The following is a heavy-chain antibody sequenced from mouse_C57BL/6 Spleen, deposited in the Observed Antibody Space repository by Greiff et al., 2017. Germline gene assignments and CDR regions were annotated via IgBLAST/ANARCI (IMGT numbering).Heavy chain of an antibody. V-gene: IGHV1-4*01. Sequence: VRLLESGAELARPGASVKMSCKASGYTFTSYTMHWVKQRPGQGLEWIGYINPSSGDTKYNQKFKDKATLTADKSSSTAYMQLSSLTSEDSAVYYCARDYGSSYGAYWGQGTLVTVSA. J-gene: IGHJ3*01. D-gene: IGHD1-1*01. CDR2: INPSSGDT. CDR1: GYTFTSYT. CDR3: ARDYGSSYGAY.